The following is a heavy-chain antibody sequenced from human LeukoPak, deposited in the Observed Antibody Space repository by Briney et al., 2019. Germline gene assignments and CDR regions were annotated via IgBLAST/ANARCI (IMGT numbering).Heavy chain of an antibody. V-gene: IGHV4-39*01. D-gene: IGHD1-26*01. Sequence: PSETLSLTCTVSGGSISSSSYYWGWIRQPPGKGLEWIGSIYYSGSTYYNPSLKSRVTISVDTSKNQFSLKLSSVTAADTAVYYCATVGGVGATEYYFDYWGQGTLVTVSS. J-gene: IGHJ4*02. CDR1: GGSISSSSYY. CDR3: ATVGGVGATEYYFDY. CDR2: IYYSGST.